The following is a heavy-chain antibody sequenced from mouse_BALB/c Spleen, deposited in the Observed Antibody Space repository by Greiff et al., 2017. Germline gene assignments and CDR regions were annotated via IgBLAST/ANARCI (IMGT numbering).Heavy chain of an antibody. J-gene: IGHJ2*01. Sequence: QVQLQQSGPGLVAPSQSLSITCTVSGFSLTSYGVHWVRQPPGKGLEWLGVIWAGGSTNYNSALMSRLSISKDNSKSQVFLKMNSLQTDDTAMYYCAREPFNWDVYYFDYWGQGTTLTVSS. V-gene: IGHV2-9*02. CDR1: GFSLTSYG. D-gene: IGHD4-1*02. CDR3: AREPFNWDVYYFDY. CDR2: IWAGGST.